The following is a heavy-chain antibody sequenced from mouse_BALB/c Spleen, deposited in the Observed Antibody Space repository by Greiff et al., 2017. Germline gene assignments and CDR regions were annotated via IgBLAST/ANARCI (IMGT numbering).Heavy chain of an antibody. CDR3: AKGVLRPWYFDV. Sequence: QLQESGPELVKPGASVKMSCKASGYTFTSYVMHWVKQKPGQGLEWIGYINPYNDGTKYNEKFKGKATLTSDKSSSTAYMELSSLTSEDSAVYYCAKGVLRPWYFDVWGAGTTVTVSS. J-gene: IGHJ1*01. CDR2: INPYNDGT. V-gene: IGHV1-14*01. CDR1: GYTFTSYV. D-gene: IGHD1-2*01.